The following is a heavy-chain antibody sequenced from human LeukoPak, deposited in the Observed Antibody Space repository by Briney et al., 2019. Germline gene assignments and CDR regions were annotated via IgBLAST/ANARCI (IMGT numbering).Heavy chain of an antibody. J-gene: IGHJ4*02. Sequence: PGGSLRLSCAASGFTFSSYAMHWVRQAPGEGLEWVAVISYDGSNKYYADSVKGRFTISRDNSKNTLYLQMNSLRAEDTAVYYCASSDYGGYFDYWGQGTLVTVSS. CDR1: GFTFSSYA. V-gene: IGHV3-30-3*01. CDR3: ASSDYGGYFDY. CDR2: ISYDGSNK. D-gene: IGHD4-23*01.